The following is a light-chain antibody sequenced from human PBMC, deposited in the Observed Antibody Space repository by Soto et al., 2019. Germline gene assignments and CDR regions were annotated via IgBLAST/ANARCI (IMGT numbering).Light chain of an antibody. J-gene: IGKJ1*01. CDR2: AAS. Sequence: DIQMTQSPSTVSAAVGDRVTLTCRASQSISTWLAWYQQKPGKAPKLLIYAASTLESRVPSRFRGSGSGTEFALTISSLQADDFATYYCQQYDGYFPAFGQGTKVDIK. CDR3: QQYDGYFPA. CDR1: QSISTW. V-gene: IGKV1-5*01.